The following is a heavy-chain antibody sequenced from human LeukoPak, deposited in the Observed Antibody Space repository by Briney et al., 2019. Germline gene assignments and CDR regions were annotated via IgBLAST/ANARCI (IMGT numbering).Heavy chain of an antibody. V-gene: IGHV4-30-2*01. Sequence: SETLSLTCAVSGGYISSGGYSWSWIRQPPGKGLEWIGYIYHSGSTYYNPSLKSRVTISVDRSKNQFSLKLSSVTAADTAVYYCARVGSSGRFDYWGQGTLVTVSS. CDR1: GGYISSGGYS. D-gene: IGHD6-19*01. CDR2: IYHSGST. J-gene: IGHJ4*02. CDR3: ARVGSSGRFDY.